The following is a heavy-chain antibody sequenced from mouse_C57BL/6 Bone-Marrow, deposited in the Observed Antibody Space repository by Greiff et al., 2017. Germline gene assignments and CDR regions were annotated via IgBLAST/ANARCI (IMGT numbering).Heavy chain of an antibody. J-gene: IGHJ2*01. V-gene: IGHV1-82*01. CDR3: ARSRGLRRYYFGY. Sequence: VQLQQSGPELVKPGASVKISCKASGYAFSSSWMNWVKQRPGKGLEWIGRIYPGDGDTNYNGKFKGKATLTADKSSSTAYMQLSSLTSEDSAVYFCARSRGLRRYYFGYWGQGTTLTVSS. CDR1: GYAFSSSW. D-gene: IGHD2-2*01. CDR2: IYPGDGDT.